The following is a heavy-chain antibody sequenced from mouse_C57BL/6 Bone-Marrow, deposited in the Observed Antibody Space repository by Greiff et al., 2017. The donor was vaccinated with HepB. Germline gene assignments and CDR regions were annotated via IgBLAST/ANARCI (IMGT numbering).Heavy chain of an antibody. Sequence: VQLQEPGAELVRPGSSVKLSCKASGYTFTSYWMDWVKQRPGQGLEWIGNIYPSDSETHYNQKFKDKATLTVDKSSSTAYMQLSSLTSEDSAVYYCAESNYEGYFDYWGQGTTLTVSS. CDR1: GYTFTSYW. D-gene: IGHD2-5*01. CDR3: AESNYEGYFDY. V-gene: IGHV1-61*01. J-gene: IGHJ2*01. CDR2: IYPSDSET.